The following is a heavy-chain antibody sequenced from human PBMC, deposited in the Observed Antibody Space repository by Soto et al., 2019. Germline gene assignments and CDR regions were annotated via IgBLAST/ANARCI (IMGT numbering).Heavy chain of an antibody. CDR3: ARGKSYYGSGKGIYDYYSLDV. Sequence: VKVSCKSSGGTFSSYAISWVRQAPGQGLEWMGGVIPVFGLATYAQKVQGRVTITADKSTNTAYMEVSSLRSEDTAVYYCARGKSYYGSGKGIYDYYSLDVWGQGTTVTVSS. J-gene: IGHJ6*02. V-gene: IGHV1-69*17. CDR2: VIPVFGLA. D-gene: IGHD3-10*01. CDR1: GGTFSSYA.